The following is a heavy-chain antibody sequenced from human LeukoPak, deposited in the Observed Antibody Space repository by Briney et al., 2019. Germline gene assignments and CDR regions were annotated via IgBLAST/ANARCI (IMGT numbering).Heavy chain of an antibody. Sequence: SETLSLTCAVYGGSFSGYYWSWIRQPPGKGLEWIGEINHSGSTNYNPSLKSRVTISVDTSKNRFSLKLSSVTAADTAVYYCARGRGALGSSSLYYMDVWGKGTTVTVSS. CDR3: ARGRGALGSSSLYYMDV. D-gene: IGHD6-6*01. V-gene: IGHV4-34*01. CDR1: GGSFSGYY. CDR2: INHSGST. J-gene: IGHJ6*03.